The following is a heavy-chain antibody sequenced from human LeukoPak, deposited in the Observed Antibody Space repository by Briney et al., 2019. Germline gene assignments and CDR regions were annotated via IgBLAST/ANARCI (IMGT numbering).Heavy chain of an antibody. D-gene: IGHD5-18*01. J-gene: IGHJ4*02. Sequence: SETLSLTCSVSGGDISTYHWRWIRQSPGEAFEYIGNVYYSGSTNYNPSLRSRVTISVDVSKNQFSLNVRSVTAADTAVYYCARGSGSYGFFDVWGQGTLVTVSA. V-gene: IGHV4-59*13. CDR3: ARGSGSYGFFDV. CDR2: VYYSGST. CDR1: GGDISTYH.